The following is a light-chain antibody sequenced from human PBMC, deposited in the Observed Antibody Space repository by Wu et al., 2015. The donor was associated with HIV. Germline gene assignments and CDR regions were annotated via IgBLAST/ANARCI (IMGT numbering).Light chain of an antibody. CDR1: QSISSNY. CDR3: QQYGNSPNT. V-gene: IGKV3-20*01. Sequence: EIVLTQSPGTLSLSPGERATLSCRASQSISSNYLAWYQQKPGQAPRLLISVASSRATGIPDRFSGSVSGTDFTLTISRLEPEDFALYYCQQYGNSPNTFGQGTKLEIK. J-gene: IGKJ2*01. CDR2: VAS.